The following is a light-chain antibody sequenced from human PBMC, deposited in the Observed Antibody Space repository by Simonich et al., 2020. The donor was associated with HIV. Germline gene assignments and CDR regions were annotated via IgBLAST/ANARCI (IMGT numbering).Light chain of an antibody. Sequence: DIVMTQSPDSLAVSLGERATINCKSSQSVLSSSNNKNSLVWYQQKPGQPPKLLIYWTSTRESGVPDRFSGSGSGTDFTLTISSLQAEDVAVYYCQQYYSTPWTFGQGTKLEIK. V-gene: IGKV4-1*01. CDR2: WTS. CDR3: QQYYSTPWT. J-gene: IGKJ1*01. CDR1: QSVLSSSNNKNS.